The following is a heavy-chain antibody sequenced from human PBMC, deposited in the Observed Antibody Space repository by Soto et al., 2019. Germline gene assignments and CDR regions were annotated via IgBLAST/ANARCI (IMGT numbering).Heavy chain of an antibody. V-gene: IGHV4-39*07. CDR2: IYYSGST. Sequence: PSETLSLTCTVSGGSISSSGDYWGWIRQPPGKGLEWIGSIYYSGSTNYNPSLKSRVTISVDTSKNQFSLKLSSVTAADTAVYYCARRFSTLTYAAAAGPAEYFQHWGQGTLVTVSS. J-gene: IGHJ1*01. CDR1: GGSISSSGDY. CDR3: ARRFSTLTYAAAAGPAEYFQH. D-gene: IGHD6-13*01.